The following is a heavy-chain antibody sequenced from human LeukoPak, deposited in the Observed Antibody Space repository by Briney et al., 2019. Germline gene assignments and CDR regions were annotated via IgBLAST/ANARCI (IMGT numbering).Heavy chain of an antibody. Sequence: GGSLRLSCAASGFTFSSYWMHWIRQAPGKGLVWVSRIHSDGSGTSYAGSVRGRFTISRDNAKNTVYLQMNSLRAEDTDVYYCARDQGSFDYWGQGTLVTVSS. V-gene: IGHV3-74*01. CDR2: IHSDGSGT. CDR3: ARDQGSFDY. J-gene: IGHJ4*02. CDR1: GFTFSSYW.